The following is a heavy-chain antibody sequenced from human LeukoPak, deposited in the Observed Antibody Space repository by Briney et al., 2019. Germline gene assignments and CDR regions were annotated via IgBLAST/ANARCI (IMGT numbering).Heavy chain of an antibody. V-gene: IGHV1-2*02. CDR2: INSKSGDT. J-gene: IGHJ5*02. CDR1: GYTFTDYY. Sequence: GASVKVSCKASGYTFTDYYVHWLRQAPGQGLEWMGWINSKSGDTKYAQKFQGRVTMTRDTSISTVYMELNSLRSDDTAVYYCARDPGGSTSCFDPWGQGTLVTVSS. CDR3: ARDPGGSTSCFDP. D-gene: IGHD2-2*01.